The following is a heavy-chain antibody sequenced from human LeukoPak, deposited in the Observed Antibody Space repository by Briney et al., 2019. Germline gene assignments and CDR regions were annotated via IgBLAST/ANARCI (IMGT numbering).Heavy chain of an antibody. CDR1: GFTFSSYG. CDR3: AKDTEYSSSWYYYGMDV. Sequence: GGSLRLSCAASGFTFSSYGMHWDRQAPGKGLEWVAVISYDGSNKYYADSVKGRFTISRDNSKNTLYLQMNSLRAEETAVYYCAKDTEYSSSWYYYGMDVWGQGTTVTVSS. J-gene: IGHJ6*02. CDR2: ISYDGSNK. V-gene: IGHV3-30*18. D-gene: IGHD6-13*01.